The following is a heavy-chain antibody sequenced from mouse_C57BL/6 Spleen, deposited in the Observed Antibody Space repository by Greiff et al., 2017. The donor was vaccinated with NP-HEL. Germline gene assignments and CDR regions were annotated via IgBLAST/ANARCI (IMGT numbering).Heavy chain of an antibody. CDR3: ARGLYGNPFAY. CDR1: GYTFTSYW. D-gene: IGHD2-1*01. Sequence: VQLQQPGAELVRPGSSVKLSCKASGYTFTSYWMHWVKQRPIQGLEWIGNIDPSDSETHYNQKFKDKATLTVDKSSSTAYMQLSSLTSEDSAVYYCARGLYGNPFAYWGQGTLVTVSA. V-gene: IGHV1-52*01. CDR2: IDPSDSET. J-gene: IGHJ3*01.